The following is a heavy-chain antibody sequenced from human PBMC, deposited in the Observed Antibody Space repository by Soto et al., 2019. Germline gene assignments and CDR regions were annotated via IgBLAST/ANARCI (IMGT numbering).Heavy chain of an antibody. CDR1: GFTFSDYY. V-gene: IGHV3-11*01. CDR3: AGDEGFTVTTPHYFDY. Sequence: RGSLRLSCAASGFTFSDYYMSWIHQAPGKVLEWVSYISSSGSTIYYADSVKGRFTISRDNAKNSLYLQMNSLRAEDTAVYYCAGDEGFTVTTPHYFDYWGQGTLVTVSS. D-gene: IGHD4-17*01. J-gene: IGHJ4*02. CDR2: ISSSGSTI.